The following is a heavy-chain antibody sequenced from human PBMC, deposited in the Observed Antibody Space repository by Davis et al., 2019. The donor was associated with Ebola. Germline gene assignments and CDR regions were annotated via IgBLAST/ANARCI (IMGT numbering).Heavy chain of an antibody. D-gene: IGHD2-21*02. J-gene: IGHJ4*02. V-gene: IGHV1-18*01. CDR1: GYTFTSYG. Sequence: ASVTVSCKASGYTFTSYGISWVRHAPGPGLEWMGWIHAYHGNTNYAQKLQGRVTMTTDTSTITAYMELRSLRSDDTAVYYCARHIVVVTAIEYYFDYWGQGTLVTVTS. CDR2: IHAYHGNT. CDR3: ARHIVVVTAIEYYFDY.